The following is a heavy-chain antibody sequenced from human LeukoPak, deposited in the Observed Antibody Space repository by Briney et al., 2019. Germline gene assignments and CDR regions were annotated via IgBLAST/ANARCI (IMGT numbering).Heavy chain of an antibody. D-gene: IGHD3-16*01. J-gene: IGHJ4*02. V-gene: IGHV3-23*01. CDR1: GFTFSTYA. CDR2: ISASGDST. CDR3: AKAILMILGGRGGY. Sequence: GGSLRLSCAASGFTFSTYAMSWVRQAPGKGLEWVSGISASGDSTYYADSVKGRFTISRDNSKKTLCVQMNSLRAEDTAVYYCAKAILMILGGRGGYWGQGALVTVSS.